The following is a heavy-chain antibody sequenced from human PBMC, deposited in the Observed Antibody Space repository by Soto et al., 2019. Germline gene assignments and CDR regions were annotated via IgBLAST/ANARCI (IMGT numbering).Heavy chain of an antibody. D-gene: IGHD1-20*01. Sequence: GSGPTLVNPTQTLTLTCTFSGFSLSTSGVGVGWIRQPPGKAREWLALIYWNDDKKYSPSLKSRLGITKDTFRNQVALTMTNVDPLDTATYYCARRRGYNWNNPAFDYWGQGALVTVSS. J-gene: IGHJ4*02. V-gene: IGHV2-5*01. CDR2: IYWNDDK. CDR1: GFSLSTSGVG. CDR3: ARRRGYNWNNPAFDY.